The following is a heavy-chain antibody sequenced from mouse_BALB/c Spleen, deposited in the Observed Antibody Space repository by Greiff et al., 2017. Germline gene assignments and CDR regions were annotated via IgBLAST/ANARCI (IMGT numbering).Heavy chain of an antibody. CDR2: IYPGNSDT. CDR3: TRSDYGSSYNYAMHN. J-gene: IGHJ4*01. V-gene: IGHV1-5*01. Sequence: EVQLQQSGTVLARPGASVKMSCKASGYTFTSYWMHWVKQRPGQGLEWIGAIYPGNSDTSYNQKFKGKAKLTAVTSTSTAYMELSSLTNEDSAVYYCTRSDYGSSYNYAMHNWGQGTSVTVSS. CDR1: GYTFTSYW. D-gene: IGHD1-1*01.